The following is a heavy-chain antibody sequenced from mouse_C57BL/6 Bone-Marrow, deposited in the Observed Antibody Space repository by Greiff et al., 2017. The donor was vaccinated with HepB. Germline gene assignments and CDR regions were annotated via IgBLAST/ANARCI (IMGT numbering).Heavy chain of an antibody. CDR3: ARWNGYYGAY. CDR1: GFTFSDYG. J-gene: IGHJ3*01. Sequence: EVKLQESGGGLVKPGGSLKLSCAASGFTFSDYGMHWVRQAPEKGLEWVAYISSGSSTIYYADTVKGRFTISRDNAKNTLFLQMTSLRSEDTAMYYCARWNGYYGAYWGQGTLVTVSA. CDR2: ISSGSSTI. D-gene: IGHD2-3*01. V-gene: IGHV5-17*01.